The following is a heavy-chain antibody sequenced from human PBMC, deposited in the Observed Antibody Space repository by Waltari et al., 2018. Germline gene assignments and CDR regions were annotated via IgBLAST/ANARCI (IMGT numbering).Heavy chain of an antibody. CDR3: ARVVGGDYFDY. V-gene: IGHV4-39*07. J-gene: IGHJ4*02. D-gene: IGHD1-26*01. Sequence: QLQLQESGPGLVKPSETLSLTCTVSGGSISSSSYYWGWIRQPPGKGLEWIGSIYYSGSTYYNPSLKSRVTISGDTSKNQFSLKLSSVTTADTAVYYCARVVGGDYFDYWGQGTLVTVSS. CDR1: GGSISSSSYY. CDR2: IYYSGST.